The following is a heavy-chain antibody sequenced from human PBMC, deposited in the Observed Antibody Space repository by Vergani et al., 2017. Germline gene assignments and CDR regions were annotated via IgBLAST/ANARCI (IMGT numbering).Heavy chain of an antibody. CDR1: GFTFSDFY. V-gene: IGHV3-11*01. CDR3: AKGGGLGSTLDLAYFDS. CDR2: ISSSGATI. D-gene: IGHD2/OR15-2a*01. J-gene: IGHJ4*02. Sequence: VQLVESGGGLVQPGGSLTLSCAASGFTFSDFYMTWIRQAPGKGLEWVSYISSSGATIYYSVSVKGRFTISRDNARNSLSLQMNSLRAEDTAVYYCAKGGGLGSTLDLAYFDSWGRGTLVAVSS.